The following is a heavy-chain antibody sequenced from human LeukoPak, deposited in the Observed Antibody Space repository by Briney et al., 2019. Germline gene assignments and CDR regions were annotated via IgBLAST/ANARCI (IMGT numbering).Heavy chain of an antibody. CDR1: GGSITSTNW. CDR2: IYHSEST. Sequence: PSETLSLTCAVSGGSITSTNWWSWVRQAPGKGLEWIGEIYHSESTNYNPSLKSRVTISVDKSKNQFSLNLSSVTAADTAVYYCARCVRFKPHFDYWGQGTPVTVSS. CDR3: ARCVRFKPHFDY. D-gene: IGHD3-3*01. J-gene: IGHJ4*02. V-gene: IGHV4-4*02.